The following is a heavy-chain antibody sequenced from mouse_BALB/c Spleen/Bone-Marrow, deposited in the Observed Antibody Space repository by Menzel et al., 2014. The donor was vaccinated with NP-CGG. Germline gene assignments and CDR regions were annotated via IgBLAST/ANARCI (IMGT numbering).Heavy chain of an antibody. CDR2: IDPANGNT. J-gene: IGHJ2*01. D-gene: IGHD1-1*01. V-gene: IGHV14-3*02. CDR3: ASNYGSSLDY. Sequence: VQLKESGAEIVKPGASVKSSCTTSGFNIEDSYIYWMKQRPEQGLEWIGRIDPANGNTKYDPKFQGKATITVDTSSATAYLQLSSLTSEDTAVYYCASNYGSSLDYWGQGTTLTVSS. CDR1: GFNIEDSY.